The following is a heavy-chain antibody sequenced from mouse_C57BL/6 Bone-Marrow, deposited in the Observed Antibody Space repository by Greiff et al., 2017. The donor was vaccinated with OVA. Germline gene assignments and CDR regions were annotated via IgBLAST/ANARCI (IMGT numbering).Heavy chain of an antibody. CDR1: GFTFSSYA. Sequence: EVKLMESGGGLVKPGGSLKLSCAASGFTFSSYAMSWVRQTPEKRLEWVATISDGGSYTYYPDNVKGRFTFSRDNAKNNLYLQMSHLKSEDTAMYYGARDYYGSSYERAMDYWGQGTSVTVSS. D-gene: IGHD1-1*01. J-gene: IGHJ4*01. CDR3: ARDYYGSSYERAMDY. V-gene: IGHV5-4*03. CDR2: ISDGGSYT.